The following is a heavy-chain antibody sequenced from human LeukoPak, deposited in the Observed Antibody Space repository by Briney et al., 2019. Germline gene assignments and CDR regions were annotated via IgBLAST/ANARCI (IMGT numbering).Heavy chain of an antibody. Sequence: ASVKVSCKASGYTFTSYDINWVRQATGQGLEWMGWMNPNSGNTGYAQKLQGRVTMTTDTSTSTAYMELRSLRSDDTAVYYCASRGELRYFDRFATDQGYYYYGMDVWGQGTTVTVSS. CDR2: MNPNSGNT. CDR3: ASRGELRYFDRFATDQGYYYYGMDV. J-gene: IGHJ6*02. CDR1: GYTFTSYD. V-gene: IGHV1-8*01. D-gene: IGHD3-9*01.